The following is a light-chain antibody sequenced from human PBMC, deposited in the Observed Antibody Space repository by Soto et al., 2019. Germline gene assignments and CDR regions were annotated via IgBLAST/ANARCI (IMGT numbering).Light chain of an antibody. CDR1: SSNIGADFD. CDR2: GNS. V-gene: IGLV1-40*01. CDR3: QSYDTNLSAYV. J-gene: IGLJ1*01. Sequence: QSVLTQPPSVSGAPGQRVTISCTGSSSNIGADFDVHWYQHLPGTAPKVLIFGNSNRPSGVPDRFSGSNSGASASLAISGLQTEDEADYYCQSYDTNLSAYVFGTGTKLTVL.